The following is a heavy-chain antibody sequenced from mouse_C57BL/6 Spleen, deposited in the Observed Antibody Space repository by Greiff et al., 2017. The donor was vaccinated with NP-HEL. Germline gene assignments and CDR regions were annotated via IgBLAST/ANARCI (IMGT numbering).Heavy chain of an antibody. D-gene: IGHD1-1*01. CDR3: ARESLVAKDWFAY. CDR1: GFTFSSYA. J-gene: IGHJ3*01. CDR2: ISDGGSYT. V-gene: IGHV5-4*01. Sequence: EVKLQESGGGLVKPGGSLKLSCAASGFTFSSYAMSWVRQTPEKRLEWVATISDGGSYTYYPDNVKGRFTISRDNAKNNLYLQMSHLKSEDTAMYYCARESLVAKDWFAYWGQGTLVTVSA.